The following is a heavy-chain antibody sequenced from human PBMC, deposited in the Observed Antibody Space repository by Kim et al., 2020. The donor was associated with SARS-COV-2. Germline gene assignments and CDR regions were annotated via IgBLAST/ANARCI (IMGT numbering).Heavy chain of an antibody. V-gene: IGHV3-33*05. CDR3: ARDHHYYDILTGYTAGFQHYHYCGMGV. Sequence: GGSLRLSCAASEFTFSSYGMHWVRQAPGKGLEWVAVISYDGSNKYYADSVKGRFTISRDNSKNTLYLQMNSLRAEDTAVYYCARDHHYYDILTGYTAGFQHYHYCGMGVWGQGTTVTVSS. D-gene: IGHD3-9*01. J-gene: IGHJ6*01. CDR2: ISYDGSNK. CDR1: EFTFSSYG.